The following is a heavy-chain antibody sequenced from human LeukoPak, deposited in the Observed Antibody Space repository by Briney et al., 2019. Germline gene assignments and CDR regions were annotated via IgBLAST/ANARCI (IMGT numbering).Heavy chain of an antibody. D-gene: IGHD2-2*01. V-gene: IGHV4-4*07. CDR1: GGSISSYY. Sequence: PSETLSLTCTVSGGSISSYYWSWIRQPAGKGLEWIGRIYTSGSTNYNPPLKSRVTMSVDTSKNQFSLKLSSVTAADTAVYYCARDTDCSSTSCYLYYGMDVWGQGTTVTVSS. J-gene: IGHJ6*02. CDR3: ARDTDCSSTSCYLYYGMDV. CDR2: IYTSGST.